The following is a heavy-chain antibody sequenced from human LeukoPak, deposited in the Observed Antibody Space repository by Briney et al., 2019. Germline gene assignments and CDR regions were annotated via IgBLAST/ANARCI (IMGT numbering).Heavy chain of an antibody. Sequence: GGSLRLSCSASGFTFSSYWMSWVRQAPGKGLEWVANIKQDGSEKYYVDSVKGRFTISRDNAKNSLYLQMNSLRAEDTAVYYCARDRDYVWGSYRYSPLFDYWGQGTLVTVSS. CDR2: IKQDGSEK. CDR3: ARDRDYVWGSYRYSPLFDY. CDR1: GFTFSSYW. D-gene: IGHD3-16*02. V-gene: IGHV3-7*01. J-gene: IGHJ4*02.